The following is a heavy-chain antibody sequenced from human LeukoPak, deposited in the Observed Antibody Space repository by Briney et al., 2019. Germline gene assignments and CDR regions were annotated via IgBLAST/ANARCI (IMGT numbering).Heavy chain of an antibody. J-gene: IGHJ4*02. CDR1: GFNFIDYS. CDR3: ARDHPYAFDN. CDR2: IGISSGNT. Sequence: GGSLRLSCAASGFNFIDYSINWVRQAPGKGLEWISYIGISSGNTKYADSVKGRFTISRDKARNSLYLQMNSLRVEDTAMYYCARDHPYAFDNLVQATLLTVSS. D-gene: IGHD4-17*01. V-gene: IGHV3-48*01.